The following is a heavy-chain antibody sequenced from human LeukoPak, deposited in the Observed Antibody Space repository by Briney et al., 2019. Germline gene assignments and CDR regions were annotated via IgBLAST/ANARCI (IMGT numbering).Heavy chain of an antibody. Sequence: GGSLRLSCAASGFTFSSYAMSWVRQAPGKGLEWVSYITSSSSTIYYADSVKGRFTISGDNAKNSLYLQMNSLRDEDTAVYYCARGARYYDSSWGQGTLVTVSS. J-gene: IGHJ4*02. CDR2: ITSSSSTI. CDR1: GFTFSSYA. V-gene: IGHV3-48*02. CDR3: ARGARYYDSS. D-gene: IGHD3-22*01.